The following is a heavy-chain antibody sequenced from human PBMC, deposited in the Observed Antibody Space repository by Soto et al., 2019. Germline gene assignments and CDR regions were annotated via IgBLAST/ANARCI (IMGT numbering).Heavy chain of an antibody. Sequence: EVQLVESGGGLVKPGGSLRLSCAASGFTFSSYSMNWVRQAPGKGLEWVSSISSSSSYIYYADSVKGRFTISRDNAKNSRYLQMNSLRAEDTAVYYSARDRPQAYCGGDCYSGYFDYWGQGTRVTVSS. CDR3: ARDRPQAYCGGDCYSGYFDY. D-gene: IGHD2-21*02. V-gene: IGHV3-21*01. CDR1: GFTFSSYS. J-gene: IGHJ4*02. CDR2: ISSSSSYI.